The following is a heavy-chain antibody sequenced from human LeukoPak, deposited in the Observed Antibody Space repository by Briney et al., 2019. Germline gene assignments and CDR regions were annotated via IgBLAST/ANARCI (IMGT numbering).Heavy chain of an antibody. CDR3: ARPQKPYVDTAMPLDY. D-gene: IGHD5-18*01. CDR2: ISSSSSTI. Sequence: GGSLRLSCAASGFTFSSYSMNWVRQAPGKGLEWVSYISSSSSTIYYADSVKGRFTISRDNAKNSLYLQMNSLRAEDTAVYYCARPQKPYVDTAMPLDYWGQGTLVTVSS. J-gene: IGHJ4*02. CDR1: GFTFSSYS. V-gene: IGHV3-48*01.